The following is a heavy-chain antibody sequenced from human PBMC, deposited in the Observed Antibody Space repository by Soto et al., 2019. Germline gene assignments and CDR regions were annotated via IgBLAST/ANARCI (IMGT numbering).Heavy chain of an antibody. CDR2: ISGSGGST. CDR3: AGWEGFWFDP. CDR1: GFTFSSYA. D-gene: IGHD1-26*01. V-gene: IGHV3-23*01. Sequence: EVQLLESGGGLVQPGGSLRLSCAASGFTFSSYAMSWVRQAPGKGLEWVSAISGSGGSTYYADSVKGRFTISRDNSKNTLYLQMNLLRAEDTAVYYGAGWEGFWFDPWGQGPLVTVSS. J-gene: IGHJ5*02.